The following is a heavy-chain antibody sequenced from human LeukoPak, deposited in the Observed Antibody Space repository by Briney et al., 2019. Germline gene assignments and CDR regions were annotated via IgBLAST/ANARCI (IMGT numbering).Heavy chain of an antibody. CDR2: IYYSGST. CDR3: ARGRKWLMVTDY. Sequence: PSETLSLTCTVSGGSISSYYWSWIRQPPGKGLEWIGYIYYSGSTNYNPSLKSRVTISVDTSKNQFSLKLSSVTAADTAVYYCARGRKWLMVTDYWGQGTLVTVSS. J-gene: IGHJ4*02. CDR1: GGSISSYY. V-gene: IGHV4-59*12. D-gene: IGHD5-18*01.